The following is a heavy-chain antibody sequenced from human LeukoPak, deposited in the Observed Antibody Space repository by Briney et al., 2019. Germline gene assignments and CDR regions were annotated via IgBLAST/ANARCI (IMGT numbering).Heavy chain of an antibody. CDR2: ISGSGGTT. CDR1: GFTFSNYA. J-gene: IGHJ4*02. V-gene: IGHV3-23*01. CDR3: AKDRSLGVEVTTNPQFDY. D-gene: IGHD2-21*02. Sequence: GGSLRLSCAVSGFTFSNYAMSWVRQAPGQGLEWVSVISGSGGTTHYADSVKGRFTITRDKSKNTLHLQMNSLRAEDTAVYYCAKDRSLGVEVTTNPQFDYWGQGTLVTVSS.